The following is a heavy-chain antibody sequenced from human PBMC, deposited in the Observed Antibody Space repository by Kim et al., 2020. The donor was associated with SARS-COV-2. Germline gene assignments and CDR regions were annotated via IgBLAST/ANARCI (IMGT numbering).Heavy chain of an antibody. CDR3: ARERDNSGWYFDF. J-gene: IGHJ4*02. V-gene: IGHV3-30*03. Sequence: YADSVKGRFTISTDISNNTLYLQMTSLRREDTAVYFCARERDNSGWYFDFWGQGTLVTVSS. D-gene: IGHD6-19*01.